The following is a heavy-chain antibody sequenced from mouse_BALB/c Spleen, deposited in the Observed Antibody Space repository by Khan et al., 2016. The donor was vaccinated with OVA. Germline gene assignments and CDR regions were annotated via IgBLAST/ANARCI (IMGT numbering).Heavy chain of an antibody. Sequence: QVQLKESGPGLVAPSQSLAITCTVSGFSLTIYGVNWIRQPPGKGLEWLGVIWGDGSTNYHSALISRLSISKDNSKSQVFLKLNSLQTDDTATYXCAKWGDGSPYAMDYWGQGTSVPVSS. V-gene: IGHV2-3*01. CDR2: IWGDGST. D-gene: IGHD2-3*01. CDR1: GFSLTIYG. J-gene: IGHJ4*01. CDR3: AKWGDGSPYAMDY.